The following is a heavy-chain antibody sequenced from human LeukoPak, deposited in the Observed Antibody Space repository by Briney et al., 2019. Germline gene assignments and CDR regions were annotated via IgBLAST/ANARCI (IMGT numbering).Heavy chain of an antibody. J-gene: IGHJ6*03. CDR2: MNPNSGNT. V-gene: IGHV1-8*01. Sequence: EASVKVSCKASGYTFTGYDINWVRQATGQGLEWMGWMNPNSGNTGYAQKFQGRVTMTRNTSIGTAYMELSSLRSEDTAVYYCARGLGFYYMDVWGKGTTVTVSS. CDR3: ARGLGFYYMDV. CDR1: GYTFTGYD. D-gene: IGHD7-27*01.